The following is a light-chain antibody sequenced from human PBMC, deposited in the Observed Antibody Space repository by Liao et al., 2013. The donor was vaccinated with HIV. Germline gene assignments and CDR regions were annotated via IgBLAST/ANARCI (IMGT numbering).Light chain of an antibody. CDR3: QAWDSGAEVL. CDR1: KLGDKY. Sequence: SYELTQAPSVSVSPGQTASITCSGDKLGDKYACWYQQKPGQSPVLVIYQDTNRPSGIPERFSGSYSGNTATLTITGTQTMDESDYFCQAWDSGAEVLFGGGTKLTVL. J-gene: IGLJ2*01. V-gene: IGLV3-1*01. CDR2: QDT.